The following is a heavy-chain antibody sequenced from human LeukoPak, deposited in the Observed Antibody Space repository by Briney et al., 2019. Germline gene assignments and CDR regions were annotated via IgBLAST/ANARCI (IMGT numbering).Heavy chain of an antibody. CDR1: GGSISGYY. D-gene: IGHD3-22*01. Sequence: SETLSLTCTVSGGSISGYYWNWIRQPAGKGLEWIGRIYTTGDTNYNPSLKSRLTVSVDTSKNQFSLKLTSVTAADTAVYYCARERTVDGYPYYVDYWGQGPLVTVSS. V-gene: IGHV4-4*07. CDR2: IYTTGDT. J-gene: IGHJ4*02. CDR3: ARERTVDGYPYYVDY.